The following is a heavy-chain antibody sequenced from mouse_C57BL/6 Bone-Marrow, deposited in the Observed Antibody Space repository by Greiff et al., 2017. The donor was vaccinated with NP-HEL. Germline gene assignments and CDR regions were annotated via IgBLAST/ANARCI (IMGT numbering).Heavy chain of an antibody. V-gene: IGHV3-6*01. D-gene: IGHD4-1*01. Sequence: EVKLQESGPGLVKPSQSLSLTCSVTGYSITSGYYWNWIRQFPGNKLEWMGYISYDGSNNYNPSLKNRISITRDTSKNQFFLKLNSVTTEDTATYYCASSGTGAYWGQGTLVTVSA. CDR3: ASSGTGAY. J-gene: IGHJ3*01. CDR2: ISYDGSN. CDR1: GYSITSGYY.